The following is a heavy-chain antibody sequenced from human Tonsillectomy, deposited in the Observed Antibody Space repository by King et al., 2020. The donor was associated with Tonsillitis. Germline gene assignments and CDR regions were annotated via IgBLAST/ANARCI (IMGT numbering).Heavy chain of an antibody. J-gene: IGHJ6*02. CDR2: ISGRGGST. V-gene: IGHV3-23*04. D-gene: IGHD2-2*01. CDR1: GFTFSSYA. Sequence: VQLVESGGGLVQPGGSLRLSCAASGFTFSSYAMSWGRQAPGKGLEWFAAISGRGGSTYYADSVKGRFTISRDNSKNTLYLQMNSLGAEDTAVYYCAKPRGYCSSTSCQYYYYGMDVWGQGTTVTVSS. CDR3: AKPRGYCSSTSCQYYYYGMDV.